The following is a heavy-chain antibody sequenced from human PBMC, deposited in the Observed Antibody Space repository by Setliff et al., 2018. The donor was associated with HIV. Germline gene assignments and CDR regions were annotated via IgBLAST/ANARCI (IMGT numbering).Heavy chain of an antibody. Sequence: SETQSLTCTVSGGSISSYFWSWIRQPPGKGLEWIGYIYTNGSTNYNPSLKSRVTISVDTSKNQFSLKLNSVTAADTAVYYCARHKSQPYYFDYWGQGTLVTVSS. CDR3: ARHKSQPYYFDY. CDR1: GGSISSYF. CDR2: IYTNGST. J-gene: IGHJ4*02. V-gene: IGHV4-59*08.